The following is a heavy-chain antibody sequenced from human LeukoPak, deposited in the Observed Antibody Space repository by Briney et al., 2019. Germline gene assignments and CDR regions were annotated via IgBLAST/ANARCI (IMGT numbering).Heavy chain of an antibody. CDR1: GGTFSSYA. V-gene: IGHV1-69*13. Sequence: ASVKVSCRASGGTFSSYAISWVRQAPGQGLEWMGGIIPIFGTANYAQKFQGRVTITADESTSTAYMELSSLRSEDTAVYYCARDLIAAAGYYFDYWGQGTLVTVSS. J-gene: IGHJ4*02. D-gene: IGHD6-13*01. CDR3: ARDLIAAAGYYFDY. CDR2: IIPIFGTA.